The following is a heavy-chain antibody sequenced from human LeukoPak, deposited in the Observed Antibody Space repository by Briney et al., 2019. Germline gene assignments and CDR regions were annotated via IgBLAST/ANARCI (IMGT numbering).Heavy chain of an antibody. CDR1: GGSINSTNHY. D-gene: IGHD6-13*01. Sequence: SETLSLTCTVSGGSINSTNHYWGWIRQPPGKGLEWIGTMYYSGSTYYNPSLKSRVTIPVDTSKNQFSLKLSSVTAADTAIYYCARQVTSSRRTPFDYWGQGTLVTVSS. J-gene: IGHJ4*02. CDR2: MYYSGST. V-gene: IGHV4-39*01. CDR3: ARQVTSSRRTPFDY.